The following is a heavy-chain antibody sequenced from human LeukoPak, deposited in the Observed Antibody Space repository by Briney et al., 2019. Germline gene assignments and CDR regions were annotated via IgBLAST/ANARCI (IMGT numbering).Heavy chain of an antibody. D-gene: IGHD3-22*01. CDR3: ARVKWLLLQWNDYYYYGMDV. V-gene: IGHV1-8*01. CDR1: GYTFTSYD. CDR2: MNPNSGNT. Sequence: ASVKVSCKASGYTFTSYDINWVRQATGRGLEWMGWMNPNSGNTGYAQKFQGRVTMTRNTSISTAYMELSSLRSEDTAVYYCARVKWLLLQWNDYYYYGMDVWGQGTTVTVSS. J-gene: IGHJ6*02.